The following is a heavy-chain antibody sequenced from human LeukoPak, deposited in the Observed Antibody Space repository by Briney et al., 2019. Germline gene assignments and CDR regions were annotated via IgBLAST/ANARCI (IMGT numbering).Heavy chain of an antibody. J-gene: IGHJ4*02. D-gene: IGHD3-22*01. CDR3: ARDTRGYYDSSGPTDY. CDR1: GGTFSSYA. Sequence: SVRVSCKASGGTFSSYAISWVRQAPGQGLEWMGRIIPILGIANYAQKFQGRVTITADKSTSTAYMELSSLRSEDTAVYYCARDTRGYYDSSGPTDYWGQGTLVTVSS. CDR2: IIPILGIA. V-gene: IGHV1-69*04.